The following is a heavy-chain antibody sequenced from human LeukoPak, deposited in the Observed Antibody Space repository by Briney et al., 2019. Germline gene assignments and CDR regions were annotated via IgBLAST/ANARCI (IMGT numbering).Heavy chain of an antibody. J-gene: IGHJ4*02. CDR1: GFTVSSNY. D-gene: IGHD5-24*01. CDR2: ISGSGGST. Sequence: PGGSLRLSCAASGFTVSSNYMSWVRQAPGKGLEWVSAISGSGGSTYYADSVKGRFTISRDNSKNTLYLQMNSLRAEDTAVYYCAKDSERWLQLSGWGQGTLVTVSS. CDR3: AKDSERWLQLSG. V-gene: IGHV3-23*01.